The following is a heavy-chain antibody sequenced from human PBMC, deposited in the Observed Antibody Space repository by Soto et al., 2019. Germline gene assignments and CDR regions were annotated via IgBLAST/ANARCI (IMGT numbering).Heavy chain of an antibody. V-gene: IGHV1-3*05. D-gene: IGHD6-19*01. Sequence: QVQLVQSGAEEKNAGSSVEASCTSSGYTFTGSIMQWGREAPGQRLEWMGWINAGNGNTKYSQKFQGRVTITRDTSAGAAYMELSSLSSEDTAVYYCARAVAVPADFDYWGQGTLVTVSS. J-gene: IGHJ4*02. CDR1: GYTFTGSI. CDR3: ARAVAVPADFDY. CDR2: INAGNGNT.